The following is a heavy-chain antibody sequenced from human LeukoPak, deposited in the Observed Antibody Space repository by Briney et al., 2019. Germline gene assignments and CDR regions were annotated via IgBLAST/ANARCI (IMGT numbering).Heavy chain of an antibody. CDR2: ISWNSGSI. V-gene: IGHV3-9*03. D-gene: IGHD6-19*01. J-gene: IGHJ3*02. CDR1: GFTFDEYP. CDR3: AKDSNLRSGWYNGAFDI. Sequence: PGGSLRLSCAASGFTFDEYPMHWVRQAPGKGLEWVSGISWNSGSIGYADSVKGRFTISRDNAKNSLYLQMNSLRAEDMALYYCAKDSNLRSGWYNGAFDIWGQGTMVTVSS.